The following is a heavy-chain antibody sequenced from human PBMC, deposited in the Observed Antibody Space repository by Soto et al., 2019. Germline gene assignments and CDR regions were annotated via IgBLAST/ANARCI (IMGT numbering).Heavy chain of an antibody. CDR1: GDIFTSYW. Sequence: EVQLEQSGAEVKKPGESLKISCKVSGDIFTSYWIGWVRQMPGKGLEWMGMIYPGDSDPRYSPSFQGQVTISVDKSISTAYLHWSSLRASDTAMYYCARRKDSRWLHYWGQGTLVTVSS. CDR3: ARRKDSRWLHY. J-gene: IGHJ4*02. CDR2: IYPGDSDP. D-gene: IGHD6-13*01. V-gene: IGHV5-51*03.